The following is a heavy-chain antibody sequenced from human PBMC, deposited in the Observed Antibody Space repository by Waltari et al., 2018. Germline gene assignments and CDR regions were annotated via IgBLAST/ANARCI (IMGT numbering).Heavy chain of an antibody. CDR2: ISGSGGST. D-gene: IGHD1-26*01. V-gene: IGHV3-23*01. CDR3: VGLNQWGDY. Sequence: EVQLLESGGGLVQPGGSLRLSCAASGFTFSSYALRWVRQAPGKGLEWVSAISGSGGSTYYADSVKGRFTIARDNSKNTLYLQMNSLRAEDTAVYYCVGLNQWGDYWGQGTLVTVSS. J-gene: IGHJ4*02. CDR1: GFTFSSYA.